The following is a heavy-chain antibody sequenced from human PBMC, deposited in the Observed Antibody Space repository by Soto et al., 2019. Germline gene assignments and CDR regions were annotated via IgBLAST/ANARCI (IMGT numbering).Heavy chain of an antibody. Sequence: SETLSLTCTVSGKSVSTFYWSWIRQPPGKGLEWIGHAYYSGSTNYDSSLKSRVTISVDMSKNQVSLRLTSVTAADTAVYYCARGTDYTQIASYHYGMDVWGQGTSVTVSS. V-gene: IGHV4-59*02. J-gene: IGHJ6*02. CDR2: AYYSGST. CDR3: ARGTDYTQIASYHYGMDV. CDR1: GKSVSTFY. D-gene: IGHD4-4*01.